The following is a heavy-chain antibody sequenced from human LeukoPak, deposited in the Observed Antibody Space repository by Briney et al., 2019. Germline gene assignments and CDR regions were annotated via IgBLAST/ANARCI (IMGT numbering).Heavy chain of an antibody. Sequence: ETLSLTCTVSGGSISSSSYYWGWIRQPPGKGLEWVSAISRDSNYIYYADSVKGRFTTSRDNAKNSLYLQMNSLRAEDTAVYYCARDLLTWQLVHHDAYDIWGQGTMVTVSS. D-gene: IGHD6-13*01. CDR2: ISRDSNYI. CDR1: GGSISSSS. J-gene: IGHJ3*02. V-gene: IGHV3-21*01. CDR3: ARDLLTWQLVHHDAYDI.